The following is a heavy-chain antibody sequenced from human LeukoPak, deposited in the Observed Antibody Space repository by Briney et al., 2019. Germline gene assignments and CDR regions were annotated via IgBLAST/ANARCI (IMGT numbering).Heavy chain of an antibody. CDR3: ARHGEAVAAPYYFDY. V-gene: IGHV4-39*01. J-gene: IGHJ4*02. CDR2: IYYSGST. CDR1: GGSISSSNYY. Sequence: PSETLSLTCTVSGGSISSSNYYWGWIRQPPGKGLEWIGSIYYSGSTYYNPSLKSRVTISLDTSKNQFSLKLSSVTAADTAVYYCARHGEAVAAPYYFDYWGQGTLVTVSS. D-gene: IGHD6-19*01.